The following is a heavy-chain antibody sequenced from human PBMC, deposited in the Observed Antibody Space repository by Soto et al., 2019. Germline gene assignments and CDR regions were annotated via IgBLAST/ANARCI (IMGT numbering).Heavy chain of an antibody. CDR1: GFTFSSYG. V-gene: IGHV3-33*01. CDR3: ARDGPYLGYEKYYFDY. CDR2: IWYDGSNK. J-gene: IGHJ4*02. D-gene: IGHD5-12*01. Sequence: HPGGSLRLSCAAPGFTFSSYGMHWVRQAPGKGLEWVAVIWYDGSNKYYADSVKGRFTISRDNSKNTLYLQMNSLGAEDTAVYYCARDGPYLGYEKYYFDYWGQGTLVTVSS.